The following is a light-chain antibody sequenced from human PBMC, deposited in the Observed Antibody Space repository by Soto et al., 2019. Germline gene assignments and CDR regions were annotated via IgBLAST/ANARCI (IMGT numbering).Light chain of an antibody. Sequence: EIVLTQSPATLSLSPGERATLSCRASQSVDKYLAWYQHKPGQAPRLLISDASTRATGIPARFSGSGSGTDFTLTISSLEPEDFAVYYCQQYGGSPRTFGQGTKVDIK. J-gene: IGKJ1*01. CDR1: QSVDKY. V-gene: IGKV3-11*01. CDR3: QQYGGSPRT. CDR2: DAS.